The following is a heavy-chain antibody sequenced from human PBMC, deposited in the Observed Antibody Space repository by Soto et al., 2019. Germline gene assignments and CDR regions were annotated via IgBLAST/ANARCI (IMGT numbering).Heavy chain of an antibody. V-gene: IGHV4-30-2*01. J-gene: IGHJ5*02. CDR1: GGSISSGGYS. D-gene: IGHD1-7*01. Sequence: PSETLSLTCAVSGGSISSGGYSWSWIRQPPGKGLEWIGYIYHSGSTYYNPSLKSRVTISVDRSKNQFSLKLSSVTAADTAVYYCARVLITGTTSGTPPFDPWGQGTLVTVSS. CDR3: ARVLITGTTSGTPPFDP. CDR2: IYHSGST.